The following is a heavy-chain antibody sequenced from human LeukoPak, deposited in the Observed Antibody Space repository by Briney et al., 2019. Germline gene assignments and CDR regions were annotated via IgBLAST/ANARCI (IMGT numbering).Heavy chain of an antibody. Sequence: PSETLSLTCSVSGGSINRGTHYWNWIRQPAGKGLEWIGRIYTSGSTNYNPSLKSRVTISVDTSKNQFSLKLSSVTAADTAVYYCARDLAIGSSGYFSWGQGTLVTVSS. J-gene: IGHJ4*02. CDR1: GGSINRGTHY. D-gene: IGHD3-22*01. CDR3: ARDLAIGSSGYFS. V-gene: IGHV4-61*02. CDR2: IYTSGST.